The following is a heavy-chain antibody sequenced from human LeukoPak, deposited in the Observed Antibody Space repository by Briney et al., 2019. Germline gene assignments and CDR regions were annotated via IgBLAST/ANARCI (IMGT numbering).Heavy chain of an antibody. CDR1: GGSFSGYY. CDR3: ARDSSSSLYNWFDP. CDR2: IYYSGST. Sequence: SETLSLTCAVYGGSFSGYYWSWIRQPPGKGLEWIGYIYYSGSTNYNPSLKSRVTISVDTSKNQFSLKLSSVTAADTAVYYCARDSSSSLYNWFDPWGQGTLVTVSS. J-gene: IGHJ5*02. V-gene: IGHV4-59*01. D-gene: IGHD6-13*01.